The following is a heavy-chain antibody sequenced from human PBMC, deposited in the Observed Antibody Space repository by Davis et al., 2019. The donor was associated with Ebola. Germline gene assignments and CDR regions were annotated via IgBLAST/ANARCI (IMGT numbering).Heavy chain of an antibody. J-gene: IGHJ6*03. V-gene: IGHV1-18*04. Sequence: ASVKVSCKASGYTFTSYGISWVRQAPGQGLEWMGWISAYNGNTNYAQKLQGRVTMTTDTSTSTAYMELRSLRSDDTAVYYCAREGRVLRFLENYMDVWGKGTTVTVSS. CDR3: AREGRVLRFLENYMDV. CDR2: ISAYNGNT. CDR1: GYTFTSYG. D-gene: IGHD3-3*01.